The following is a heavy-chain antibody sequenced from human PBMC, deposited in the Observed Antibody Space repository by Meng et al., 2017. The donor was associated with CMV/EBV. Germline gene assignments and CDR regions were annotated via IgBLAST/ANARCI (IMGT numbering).Heavy chain of an antibody. Sequence: ASVKVSCKASGYTFTSYDINWVRQATGQGLEWMGWMNPNSGNTGYAQKFQGRVTMTRNTSISTAYMELSSLRSEDTAVYYCARERSESGGVIIDYWGQGTLVTVS. CDR1: GYTFTSYD. V-gene: IGHV1-8*01. CDR3: ARERSESGGVIIDY. CDR2: MNPNSGNT. D-gene: IGHD3-10*01. J-gene: IGHJ4*02.